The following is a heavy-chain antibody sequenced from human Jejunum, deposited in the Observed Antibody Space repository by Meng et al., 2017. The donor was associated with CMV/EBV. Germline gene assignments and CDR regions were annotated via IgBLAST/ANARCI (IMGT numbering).Heavy chain of an antibody. CDR1: GGYIRNDQW. CDR3: TTLYGDSIS. J-gene: IGHJ4*02. Sequence: AWGPGLMKTSGTLALTCDVSGGYIRNDQWWSWVRQAPGKGLEWIGEIYHSGRTNYNPSVKSRVSMSVDKSQNHFSLRLSSVTAADTAVYYCTTLYGDSISWGQGTLVTVSS. V-gene: IGHV4-4*02. D-gene: IGHD4-17*01. CDR2: IYHSGRT.